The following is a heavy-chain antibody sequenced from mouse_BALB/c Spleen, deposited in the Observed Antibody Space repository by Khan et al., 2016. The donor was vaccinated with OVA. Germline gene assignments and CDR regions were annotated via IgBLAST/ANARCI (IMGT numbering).Heavy chain of an antibody. CDR2: IYYSGTV. D-gene: IGHD1-1*01. CDR3: ARDYGSLYWYFDV. CDR1: GISFTSGNYR. V-gene: IGHV3-5*02. J-gene: IGHJ1*01. Sequence: EVKLEESGPGLVKPSQTVSLTCTVTGISFTSGNYRWSWIRQFPGNKLEWIGNIYYSGTVTYNPSLTSRTTITRDTSKNQFFLEMNSLTAEDTATYYCARDYGSLYWYFDVWGAGTTVTVSS.